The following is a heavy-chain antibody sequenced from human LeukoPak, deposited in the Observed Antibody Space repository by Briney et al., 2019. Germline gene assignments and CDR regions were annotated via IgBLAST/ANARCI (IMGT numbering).Heavy chain of an antibody. CDR1: GGSISSSSYY. J-gene: IGHJ5*02. CDR2: IYYSGST. Sequence: SETLSLTCTVSGGSISSSSYYWGWIRQPPGKGLEWIGSIYYSGSTYYNPSLKSRVTISVDTSKNQFSLKLSSVTAADTAVYYCARERAAAVIWFDPWGQGTLVTVSS. D-gene: IGHD6-13*01. V-gene: IGHV4-39*07. CDR3: ARERAAAVIWFDP.